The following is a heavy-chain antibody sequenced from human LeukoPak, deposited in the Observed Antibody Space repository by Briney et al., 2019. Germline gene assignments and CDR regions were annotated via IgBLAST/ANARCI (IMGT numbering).Heavy chain of an antibody. CDR1: GFTFSNAW. CDR3: GRDLNWGAFDI. D-gene: IGHD7-27*01. J-gene: IGHJ3*02. Sequence: PGGSLRLSCAASGFTFSNAWMSWVRQAPGKGLEWVSGIRANGETTYYADSVRGRFTISRDNSRSMVWLQMNSLTAEDTAMYYCGRDLNWGAFDIRGLGTLVTVSS. V-gene: IGHV3-23*01. CDR2: IRANGETT.